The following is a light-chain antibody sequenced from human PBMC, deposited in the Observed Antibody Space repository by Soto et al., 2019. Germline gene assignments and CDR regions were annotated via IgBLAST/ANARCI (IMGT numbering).Light chain of an antibody. Sequence: IQMTQSPSSLAASVGARVTITCRASQSISTYLNWYQQKPGKAPKVLIFAASRLQSGVASRFSGSGSGTDFTLTISSLQPEDSATYYCQQSYSAPWTFGQGTKVQVK. J-gene: IGKJ1*01. V-gene: IGKV1-39*01. CDR2: AAS. CDR1: QSISTY. CDR3: QQSYSAPWT.